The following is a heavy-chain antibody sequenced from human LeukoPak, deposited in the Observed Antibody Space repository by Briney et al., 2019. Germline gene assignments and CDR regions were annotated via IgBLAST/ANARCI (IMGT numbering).Heavy chain of an antibody. CDR1: GGSFSSYY. J-gene: IGHJ4*02. V-gene: IGHV4-59*08. D-gene: IGHD6-6*01. CDR2: IYYTGST. CDR3: ARHRAYSSSSPFDY. Sequence: SETLSLTCAVYGGSFSSYYWSWIRQPPGKGLEWIGYIYYTGSTNYNPSLKSRVTMFVDMSKNQFSLRLSSVTAADTAVYYCARHRAYSSSSPFDYWGQGTLVTVSS.